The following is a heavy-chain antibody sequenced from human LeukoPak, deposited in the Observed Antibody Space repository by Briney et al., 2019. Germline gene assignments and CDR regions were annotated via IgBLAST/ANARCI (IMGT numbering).Heavy chain of an antibody. Sequence: GGSLRLSCAASGFTFSSYWMSWVRQAPGKGLEWVANIKQDGSEKYYVDSVKGRFTISRDNAKNSLYLQMNSLRAEDTAVYYCAGKMATPPKPFDYWGQGTLVTVSS. J-gene: IGHJ4*02. V-gene: IGHV3-7*01. CDR1: GFTFSSYW. CDR2: IKQDGSEK. D-gene: IGHD5-24*01. CDR3: AGKMATPPKPFDY.